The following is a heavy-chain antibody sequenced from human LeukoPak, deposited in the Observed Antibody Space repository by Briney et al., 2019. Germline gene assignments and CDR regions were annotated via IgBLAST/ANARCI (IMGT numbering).Heavy chain of an antibody. CDR2: IYYSGST. D-gene: IGHD3-10*01. CDR3: ARDITMVRGVKGTDAFDI. V-gene: IGHV4-38-2*02. CDR1: GYSISSGYY. Sequence: SETLSLTCTVSGYSISSGYYWGWIRQPPGKGLEWIGSIYYSGSTYYNPSLKSRVTISVDTSKNQFSLKLSSVTAADTAVYYCARDITMVRGVKGTDAFDIWGQGTMVTVSS. J-gene: IGHJ3*02.